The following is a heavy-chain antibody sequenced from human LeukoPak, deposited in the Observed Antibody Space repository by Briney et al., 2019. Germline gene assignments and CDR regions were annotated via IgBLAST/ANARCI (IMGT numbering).Heavy chain of an antibody. D-gene: IGHD3-10*02. Sequence: PSETLSLTCTVSGGSISSYYWSWIRQPAGKGLEWIGRIYTSGSTNYNPSLKSRVTVSVDTSKNQFSLKLSSVTAADTAVSYCAVCSVTGRAFDIWGQGTMVTVSS. J-gene: IGHJ3*02. CDR1: GGSISSYY. CDR2: IYTSGST. CDR3: AVCSVTGRAFDI. V-gene: IGHV4-4*07.